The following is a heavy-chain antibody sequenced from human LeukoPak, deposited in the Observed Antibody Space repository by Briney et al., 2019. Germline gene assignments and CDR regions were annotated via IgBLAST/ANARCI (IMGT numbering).Heavy chain of an antibody. D-gene: IGHD3-16*02. V-gene: IGHV4-59*01. Sequence: PSETLSLTCTVSGGSISSYYWSWIRQPPGKGLEWIGYIHYSGSTHYNPSLKSRVTISVDTSKNQVSLKLRSVTAADTAVYYCARDRYDYVWGSYLHDAFDIWGQGTMVTVSS. CDR1: GGSISSYY. J-gene: IGHJ3*02. CDR3: ARDRYDYVWGSYLHDAFDI. CDR2: IHYSGST.